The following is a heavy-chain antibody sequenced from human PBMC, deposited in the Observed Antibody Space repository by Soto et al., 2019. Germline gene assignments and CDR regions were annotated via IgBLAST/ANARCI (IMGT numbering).Heavy chain of an antibody. CDR3: ARGPELVVLMVYAPNWFDP. CDR1: GFTFSSYS. CDR2: ISSSSSTI. D-gene: IGHD2-8*01. Sequence: PGGSLRLSCAASGFTFSSYSINWVRQAPGKGLEWVSYISSSSSTIYYADSVKGRFTISRDNAKNSLYLQMNSLRDEDTAVYYCARGPELVVLMVYAPNWFDPWGQGTLVTVSS. V-gene: IGHV3-48*02. J-gene: IGHJ5*02.